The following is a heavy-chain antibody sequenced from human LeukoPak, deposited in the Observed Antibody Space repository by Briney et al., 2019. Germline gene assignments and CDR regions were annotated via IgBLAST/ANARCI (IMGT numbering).Heavy chain of an antibody. Sequence: GASVKVSCKASGYTFTSYGISWVRQAPGQGLEWMGWISAYNGNTNYAQKLQGRVTMTTDTSTSTAYMELRSLRSDDTAVYYCASTAWGGVLLWFGELFDYFDYWGQGTLVTVSS. CDR3: ASTAWGGVLLWFGELFDYFDY. CDR1: GYTFTSYG. CDR2: ISAYNGNT. D-gene: IGHD3-10*01. J-gene: IGHJ4*02. V-gene: IGHV1-18*01.